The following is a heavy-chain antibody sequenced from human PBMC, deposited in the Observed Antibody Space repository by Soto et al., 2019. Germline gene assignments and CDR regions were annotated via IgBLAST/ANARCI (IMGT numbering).Heavy chain of an antibody. CDR3: ARDVGYYGSGSYVGVDP. CDR2: LSAYNGNT. CDR1: GYTFTSYG. D-gene: IGHD3-10*01. J-gene: IGHJ5*02. Sequence: ASVKVSCKASGYTFTSYGISWVRQAPGQGLEWMGWLSAYNGNTNYAQKLQGRVTMTTDTSTSTAYMELRSLRSDDTAVYYCARDVGYYGSGSYVGVDPWGQGTLVTVSS. V-gene: IGHV1-18*01.